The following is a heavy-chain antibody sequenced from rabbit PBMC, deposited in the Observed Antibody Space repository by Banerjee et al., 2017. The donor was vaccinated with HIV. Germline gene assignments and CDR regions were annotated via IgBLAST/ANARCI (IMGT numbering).Heavy chain of an antibody. Sequence: QSLEESGGGLVKPGASLTLTYKASGFSFSSGYDMCWVRQAPGKGLEWIACIYAASSGSTYSATWAKGRFTISKTSSTTVTLQMTSLAAADTATYFCARDAGTSFSTYGMDLWGPGTLVTVS. CDR1: GFSFSSGYD. V-gene: IGHV1S40*01. D-gene: IGHD8-1*01. CDR2: IYAASSGST. J-gene: IGHJ6*01. CDR3: ARDAGTSFSTYGMDL.